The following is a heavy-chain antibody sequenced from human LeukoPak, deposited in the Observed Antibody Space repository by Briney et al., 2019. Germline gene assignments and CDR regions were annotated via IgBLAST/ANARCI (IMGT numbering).Heavy chain of an antibody. D-gene: IGHD3-10*01. CDR1: GFTFSSYA. Sequence: DPGGSLRLSCAASGFTFSSYAIHWVRQAPGKGLEWVAVISLDGNNKYYADSVKGRFTISRDNSKNTLYLQMNNLGPEDTAVYYCATALKNVLLWFGEFLVYWGQGTLVTVSS. CDR3: ATALKNVLLWFGEFLVY. J-gene: IGHJ4*02. V-gene: IGHV3-30-3*01. CDR2: ISLDGNNK.